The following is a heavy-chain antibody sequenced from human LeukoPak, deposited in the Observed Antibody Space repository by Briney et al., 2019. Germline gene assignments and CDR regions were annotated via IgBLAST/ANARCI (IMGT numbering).Heavy chain of an antibody. CDR1: GGSISSSSYY. V-gene: IGHV4-39*01. Sequence: SETLSLTCTVSGGSISSSSYYWGWIRQPPGKGLEWIGSIYYSGSTYYNPSLKSRVTISVDTSKNQFSLKLSSVTAADTAVYYCARLEEHCSSTSCSGGWFDPWGQGTLVTVSS. J-gene: IGHJ5*02. D-gene: IGHD2-2*01. CDR3: ARLEEHCSSTSCSGGWFDP. CDR2: IYYSGST.